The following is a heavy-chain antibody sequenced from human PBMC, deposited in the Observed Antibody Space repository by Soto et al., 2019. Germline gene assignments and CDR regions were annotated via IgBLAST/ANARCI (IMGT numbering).Heavy chain of an antibody. V-gene: IGHV4-4*02. CDR2: IYHNGRT. CDR3: ARGTLIGSSTRNWFDP. Sequence: QVHLEESGPGLVRPSGNLSLTCTVSGVPISSYDLWTWVRQTPGKGMEWIGEIYHNGRTNYNPSLKSRVSLSIDKSKNQFSLNLQSLTAADTAVYYCARGTLIGSSTRNWFDPWGQGAQVTVSS. CDR1: GVPISSYDL. J-gene: IGHJ5*02. D-gene: IGHD3-10*01.